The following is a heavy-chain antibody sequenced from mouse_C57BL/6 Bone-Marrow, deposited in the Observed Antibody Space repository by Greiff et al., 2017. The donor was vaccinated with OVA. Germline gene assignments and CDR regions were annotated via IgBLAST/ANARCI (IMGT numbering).Heavy chain of an antibody. J-gene: IGHJ2*01. CDR3: ARSSSGLYYFDY. CDR2: IYPGDGDT. V-gene: IGHV1-82*01. CDR1: GYAFSSSW. Sequence: QVQLQQSGPELVKPGASVKISCKASGYAFSSSWMTWVKQRPGKGLEWIGRIYPGDGDTNYNGKFKGKATLTADKSYSTAYMQLSSLTSEDAAVYFWARSSSGLYYFDYWGQGTTLTVAS. D-gene: IGHD3-2*02.